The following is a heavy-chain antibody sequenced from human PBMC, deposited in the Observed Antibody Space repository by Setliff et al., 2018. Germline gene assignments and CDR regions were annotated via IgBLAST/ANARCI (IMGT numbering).Heavy chain of an antibody. CDR1: GGAFSNYG. Sequence: GASVKVSCKASGGAFSNYGITWVRQAPGQGLEWMGMINPGGGSTTYAQKFQGRVTMTRDTSTSTVYMELSSLRTEDTAVYYCARGYYDSYARYYVVGDYWGQGTPVTVSS. CDR2: INPGGGST. D-gene: IGHD3-22*01. J-gene: IGHJ4*02. V-gene: IGHV1-46*01. CDR3: ARGYYDSYARYYVVGDY.